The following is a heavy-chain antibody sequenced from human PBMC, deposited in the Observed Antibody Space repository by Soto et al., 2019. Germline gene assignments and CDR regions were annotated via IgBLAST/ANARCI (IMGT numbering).Heavy chain of an antibody. J-gene: IGHJ4*02. CDR3: ARDGPPFLSSSWYDY. V-gene: IGHV1-18*01. D-gene: IGHD6-13*01. CDR2: ISAYNGNT. Sequence: GASVKVSCKASGYTFTSYGISWVRQAPGQGLEWMGWISAYNGNTNYAQKLQGRVTMTTDTSTSTAYMELRSLRSDDTAVYYCARDGPPFLSSSWYDYWGRGTLVTVSS. CDR1: GYTFTSYG.